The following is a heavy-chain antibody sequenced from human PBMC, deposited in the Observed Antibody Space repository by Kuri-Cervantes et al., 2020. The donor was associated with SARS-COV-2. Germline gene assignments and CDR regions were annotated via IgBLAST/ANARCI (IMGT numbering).Heavy chain of an antibody. D-gene: IGHD6-25*01. Sequence: GGSLRLSCAASGFTFSSYAMHWVRQAPGKGLEWVAVISYDGSNKYYADPVKGRFTISRDNSKNTLYLQMNSLRAEDTAVYYCARQGGHAIYFDYWGQGTLVTVSS. CDR2: ISYDGSNK. J-gene: IGHJ4*02. V-gene: IGHV3-30-3*01. CDR3: ARQGGHAIYFDY. CDR1: GFTFSSYA.